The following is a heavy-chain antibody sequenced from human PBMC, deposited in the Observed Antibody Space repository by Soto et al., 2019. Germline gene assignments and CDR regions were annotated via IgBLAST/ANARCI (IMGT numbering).Heavy chain of an antibody. Sequence: SETLSLTCTVSGGSISSGGYYWSWIRQHPGKGLEWIGYIYYSGSTYYNPSLKSRVTISVDTSKNQFSLKLSSVTAADTAVYYCARAPDYGDKPLDYWGQGTLVTVSS. V-gene: IGHV4-31*03. CDR3: ARAPDYGDKPLDY. CDR2: IYYSGST. CDR1: GGSISSGGYY. J-gene: IGHJ4*02. D-gene: IGHD4-17*01.